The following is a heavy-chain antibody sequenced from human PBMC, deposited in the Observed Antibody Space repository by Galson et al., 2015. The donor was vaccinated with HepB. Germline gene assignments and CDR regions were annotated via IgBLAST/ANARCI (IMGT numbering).Heavy chain of an antibody. CDR1: GFTFSSYW. CDR3: AKDSPRHGYSHGYS. Sequence: SLRLSCAASGFTFSSYWVSWVRQAPGKGLEWVAIIKEDGSEQYYVDSVKGRFTISRDNAKDSLYLQMNSLRAEDTAVYYCAKDSPRHGYSHGYSWGQGTLVTVSS. V-gene: IGHV3-7*03. CDR2: IKEDGSEQ. D-gene: IGHD5-18*01. J-gene: IGHJ4*02.